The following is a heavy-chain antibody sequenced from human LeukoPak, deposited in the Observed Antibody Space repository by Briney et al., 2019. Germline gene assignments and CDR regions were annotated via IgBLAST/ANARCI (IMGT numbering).Heavy chain of an antibody. D-gene: IGHD3-10*01. CDR2: IYNSGST. CDR3: ARTPVELLWFGEKYNWFDP. Sequence: SETLSLTCTVSGGSISSSSYYWGWIRQPPGKGLEWIGSIYNSGSTYYNPSLKSRVTISVDTSKNQFSLKLSSVTAADTAVYYCARTPVELLWFGEKYNWFDPWGQGTLVTVSS. CDR1: GGSISSSSYY. V-gene: IGHV4-39*01. J-gene: IGHJ5*02.